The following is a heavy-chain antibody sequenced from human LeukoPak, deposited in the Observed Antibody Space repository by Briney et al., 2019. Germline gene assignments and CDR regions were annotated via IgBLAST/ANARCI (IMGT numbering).Heavy chain of an antibody. CDR2: IKQDGSEI. J-gene: IGHJ4*02. Sequence: GGSLRLSCAASGYTFSIYWMSWVRQAPAKGLKGVANIKQDGSEIYNVDSVKGRFTISRDNAQNSLYLQMNSLRAEDTAVYYCATIARDGYNYFFDYGGPGTLVTVSS. D-gene: IGHD5-24*01. V-gene: IGHV3-7*05. CDR3: ATIARDGYNYFFDY. CDR1: GYTFSIYW.